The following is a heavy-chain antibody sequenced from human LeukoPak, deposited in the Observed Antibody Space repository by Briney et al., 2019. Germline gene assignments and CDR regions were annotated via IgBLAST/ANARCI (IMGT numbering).Heavy chain of an antibody. CDR3: ASSNALVWGYFDY. J-gene: IGHJ4*02. V-gene: IGHV4-61*02. CDR2: IYTCGST. Sequence: SQTLSLXCTVSGGSISSGSYYWSWIRQPAGKGLEWIGRIYTCGSTNYNPSLKSRVTISVDTSKNQFSLRLSSVTAADTAVYYCASSNALVWGYFDYWGQGTLVTVSS. D-gene: IGHD7-27*01. CDR1: GGSISSGSYY.